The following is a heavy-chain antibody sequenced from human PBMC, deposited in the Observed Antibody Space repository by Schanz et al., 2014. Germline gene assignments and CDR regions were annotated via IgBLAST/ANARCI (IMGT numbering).Heavy chain of an antibody. V-gene: IGHV4-30-4*07. Sequence: QVQLQESGPGLVKPSQTLSLTCAVSGGSISSGGYSWSWIRQPPGKGLEWIGYIFFRGSTYYNPSHKSGVTISRDTSKTQSSLRLTSVTAADTAVYYCYGMDVWGQGTTVTVSS. J-gene: IGHJ6*02. CDR2: IFFRGST. CDR1: GGSISSGGYS. CDR3: YGMDV.